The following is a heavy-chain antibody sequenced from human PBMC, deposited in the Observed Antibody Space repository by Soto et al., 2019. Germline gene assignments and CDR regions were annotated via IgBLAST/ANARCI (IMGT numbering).Heavy chain of an antibody. V-gene: IGHV3-23*01. D-gene: IGHD5-12*01. CDR3: AKGPLGSGYDLDH. CDR2: ISGSGGST. Sequence: EVQLLDSGGGLVQPGGSLRLSCAASGFTFSNYAMNWVRQAPGKGLDWVSAISGSGGSTYYADAVKGRFTISRDNSKNTLYLQMSSLRAEDTAVYDCAKGPLGSGYDLDHWGQGTLVTVSS. J-gene: IGHJ4*02. CDR1: GFTFSNYA.